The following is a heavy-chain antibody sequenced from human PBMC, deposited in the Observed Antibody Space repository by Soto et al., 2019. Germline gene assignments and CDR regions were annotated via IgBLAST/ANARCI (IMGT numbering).Heavy chain of an antibody. V-gene: IGHV4-39*01. J-gene: IGHJ4*02. CDR3: ARLPTDYDSSGYFTPLPGEIFDY. CDR2: IYYSGST. Sequence: SETLSLTCTVSGGSISSSSYYWGWIRQPPGKGLEWIGSIYYSGSTYYNPSLKSRVTISVDTSKNQFSLKLSSVTAADTAVYYCARLPTDYDSSGYFTPLPGEIFDYWGQGTLVTVSS. CDR1: GGSISSSSYY. D-gene: IGHD3-22*01.